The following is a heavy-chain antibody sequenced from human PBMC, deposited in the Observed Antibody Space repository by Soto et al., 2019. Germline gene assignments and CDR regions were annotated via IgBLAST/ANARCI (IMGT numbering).Heavy chain of an antibody. V-gene: IGHV2-5*02. D-gene: IGHD3-22*01. CDR3: AHDYYDSVGSY. CDR1: GFSLSTSGVG. Sequence: QITLKESGPTLVKPTETLTLTCTFSGFSLSTSGVGVNWIRQPPGKALEWLALIYWDDDKRYSPSLKSRLSITKDTSKNQVVLKMTNMDPVDTATYYCAHDYYDSVGSYWGQGTLVTVSS. CDR2: IYWDDDK. J-gene: IGHJ4*02.